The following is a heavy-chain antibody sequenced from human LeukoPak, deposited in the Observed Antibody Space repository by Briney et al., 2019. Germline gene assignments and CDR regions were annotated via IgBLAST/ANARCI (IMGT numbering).Heavy chain of an antibody. CDR1: GFTVSSNY. D-gene: IGHD3-10*01. CDR2: IYSGGST. Sequence: GGSLRLSCAASGFTVSSNYMSWVRQAPGRGLEWVSVIYSGGSTYYADSAKGRFTISRDNSKNTLFLQMNSLRAGDTAVYYCARGDLPKTGSGSPPYYFDSWGQGTLVTVSS. V-gene: IGHV3-66*01. J-gene: IGHJ4*02. CDR3: ARGDLPKTGSGSPPYYFDS.